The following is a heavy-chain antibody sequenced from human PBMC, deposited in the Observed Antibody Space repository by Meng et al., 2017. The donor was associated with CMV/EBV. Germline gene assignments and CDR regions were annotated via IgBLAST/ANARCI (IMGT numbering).Heavy chain of an antibody. CDR2: INHSGST. V-gene: IGHV4-34*01. CDR3: ARGGPITIFGVAINWFDP. J-gene: IGHJ5*02. D-gene: IGHD3-3*01. Sequence: SETLSLTCAVYGGSFSGYYWSWIRQPPGKGLEWIGEINHSGSTNYNPSLKSRVIISVDTSKNQFSLKLSSVTAADTAVYYCARGGPITIFGVAINWFDPWGQGTLVTVSS. CDR1: GGSFSGYY.